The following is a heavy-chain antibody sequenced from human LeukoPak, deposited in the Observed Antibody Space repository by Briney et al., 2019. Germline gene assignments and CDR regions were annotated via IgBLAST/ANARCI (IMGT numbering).Heavy chain of an antibody. D-gene: IGHD3-9*01. J-gene: IGHJ4*02. V-gene: IGHV4-59*01. CDR1: GGSISSYY. CDR3: ARLTSGAYDILTGYYADY. CDR2: IYYSGST. Sequence: SETLSLTCTVSGGSISSYYWSWIRQPPGKGLEWIGYIYYSGSTNYNPSLKSRVTISVDTSKNQFSLKLSSVTAADTAVYYCARLTSGAYDILTGYYADYWGQGTLITVSS.